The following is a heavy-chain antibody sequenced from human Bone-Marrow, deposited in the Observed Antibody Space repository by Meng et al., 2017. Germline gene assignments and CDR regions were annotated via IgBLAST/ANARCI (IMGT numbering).Heavy chain of an antibody. CDR1: GASVNTGSYY. J-gene: IGHJ1*01. D-gene: IGHD2-15*01. V-gene: IGHV4-61*01. CDR2: IYQSGST. CDR3: ARGVVADPPGD. Sequence: QVHLPESVLCLVRSSQTLSLTCTVSGASVNTGSYYWSWIHQPPGRGLELIGFIYQSGSTNNNPSLKSRVTISLDMSSNQFSLTLNSVTAADTAIYYCARGVVADPPGDWGRGTLVTVSS.